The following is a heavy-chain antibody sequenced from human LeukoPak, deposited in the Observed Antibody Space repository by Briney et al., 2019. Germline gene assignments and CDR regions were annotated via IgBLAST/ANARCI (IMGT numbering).Heavy chain of an antibody. V-gene: IGHV3-30-3*01. Sequence: GGSLRLSCAASGFTFSSYAMHWVRQAQGKGLEWVAVISYDGSNKYYADSVKGRFTISRDNSKNTLYLQMNSLRAEDTAVYYCARDRLDWSMVRTFDYWGQGTLVTVSS. CDR3: ARDRLDWSMVRTFDY. J-gene: IGHJ4*02. CDR1: GFTFSSYA. CDR2: ISYDGSNK. D-gene: IGHD3-10*01.